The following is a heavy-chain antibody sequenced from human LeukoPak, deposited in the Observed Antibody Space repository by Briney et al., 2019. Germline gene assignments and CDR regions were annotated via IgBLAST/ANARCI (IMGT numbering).Heavy chain of an antibody. CDR3: ATEGIAAGDDAFDI. Sequence: PGGSLRLSCAASGFTFSSYSMNWVRQAPGKGLEWVANIKQDGTERYYVDSVKGRFTISRDNAKNSLYLQMNSLRAEDTAVYYCATEGIAAGDDAFDIWGQGTMVTVSS. CDR2: IKQDGTER. CDR1: GFTFSSYS. D-gene: IGHD6-13*01. V-gene: IGHV3-7*01. J-gene: IGHJ3*02.